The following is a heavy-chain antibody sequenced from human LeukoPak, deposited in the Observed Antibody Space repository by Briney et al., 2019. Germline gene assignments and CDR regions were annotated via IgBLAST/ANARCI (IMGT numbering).Heavy chain of an antibody. CDR1: GGTFSSYA. Sequence: AASVKVSCKASGGTFSSYAISWVRQAPGQGLEWMGRIIPILGIANYAQKFQGRVTITGDKSTSTAYMELSSLRSEDTAVYYCAREPYSVDTAMVFFDYWGQGTLVTVSS. J-gene: IGHJ4*02. CDR3: AREPYSVDTAMVFFDY. CDR2: IIPILGIA. V-gene: IGHV1-69*04. D-gene: IGHD5-18*01.